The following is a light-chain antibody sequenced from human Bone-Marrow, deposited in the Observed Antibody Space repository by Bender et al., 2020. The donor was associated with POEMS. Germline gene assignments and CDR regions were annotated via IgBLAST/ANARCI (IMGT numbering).Light chain of an antibody. V-gene: IGLV2-14*03. CDR1: SSDVGSYKD. CDR3: CSYEGVGV. J-gene: IGLJ1*01. Sequence: QSALTQPASVSGSPGQSITISCTGTSSDVGSYKDVAWYQQHPGTAPKVMIYDVSNRPSGVSNRFSGSKSGNTASLTISGLQAEDEADYYCCSYEGVGVFGNGTKRTVL. CDR2: DVS.